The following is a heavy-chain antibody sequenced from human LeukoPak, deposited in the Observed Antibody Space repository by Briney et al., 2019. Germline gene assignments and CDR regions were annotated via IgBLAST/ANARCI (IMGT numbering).Heavy chain of an antibody. CDR1: GFTFSDYY. V-gene: IGHV3-11*04. CDR2: ISSSGSTI. J-gene: IGHJ5*02. CDR3: ARDRNYGDYVST. Sequence: GGSLRLSCAASGFTFSDYYMSWIRQAPGKGLEWVSYISSSGSTIYYADSVKGRFTISRDNAKNSLYLQMHSLRAEDTAVYYCARDRNYGDYVSTWGQGTLVTVS. D-gene: IGHD4-17*01.